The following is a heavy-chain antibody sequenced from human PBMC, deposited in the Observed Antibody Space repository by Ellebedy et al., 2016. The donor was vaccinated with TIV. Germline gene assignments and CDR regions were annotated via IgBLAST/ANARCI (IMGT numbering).Heavy chain of an antibody. V-gene: IGHV3-74*01. Sequence: GGSLRLXCAASGFTFSSYAMSWVRQAPGKGLVWVSRINSDGSSTSYADSVKGRFTISRDNAKNSLYLQMTGLRAEDTAMYYCARDSYGDYSYDYWGQGTLVTVSS. J-gene: IGHJ4*02. D-gene: IGHD4-17*01. CDR1: GFTFSSYA. CDR2: INSDGSST. CDR3: ARDSYGDYSYDY.